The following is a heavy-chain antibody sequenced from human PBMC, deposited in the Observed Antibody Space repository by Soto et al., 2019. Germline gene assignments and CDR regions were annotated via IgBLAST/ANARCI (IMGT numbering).Heavy chain of an antibody. Sequence: QVQLVQSGAEVKKPGSSVKISCKASGGTFRTAAFSWVRQAPGQGLEWMGGIIPIFPTPDYAQKFQGRVTITADESTTTTHMEMTTLRSEDTAIYYCARDKVRLQLGGNYYYIMDVWGQGTTVTVSS. D-gene: IGHD1-1*01. J-gene: IGHJ6*02. V-gene: IGHV1-69*12. CDR3: ARDKVRLQLGGNYYYIMDV. CDR2: IIPIFPTP. CDR1: GGTFRTAA.